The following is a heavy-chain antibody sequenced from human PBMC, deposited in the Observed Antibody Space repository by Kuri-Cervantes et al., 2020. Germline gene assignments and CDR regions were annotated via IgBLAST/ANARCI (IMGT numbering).Heavy chain of an antibody. D-gene: IGHD3-22*01. CDR3: AHRLTGNFGYYFDS. V-gene: IGHV2-5*02. CDR1: GFSLINSAVG. Sequence: SGPTLVKPTQTLTLTCAFSGFSLINSAVGVGWIRKPPGKALEWLALIYWDDDKRYNPFLKSRLTVTKDTSKNLVVLTLANVDPVDTATYYCAHRLTGNFGYYFDSWGPGTLVTVSS. CDR2: IYWDDDK. J-gene: IGHJ4*02.